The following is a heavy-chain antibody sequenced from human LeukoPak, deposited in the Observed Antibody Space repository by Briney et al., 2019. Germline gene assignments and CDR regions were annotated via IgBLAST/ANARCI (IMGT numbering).Heavy chain of an antibody. V-gene: IGHV1-46*01. CDR3: ARGASGPKDY. D-gene: IGHD1-26*01. CDR2: IDPSGGST. Sequence: ASVKVSCKASGHTFTSYYMHWVRQAPGQGLEWMRIIDPSGGSTRYAQKFKGRVSMTRDMATSTVYMELSSLRSEDTAVYYCARGASGPKDYWGQGTLVTISS. J-gene: IGHJ4*02. CDR1: GHTFTSYY.